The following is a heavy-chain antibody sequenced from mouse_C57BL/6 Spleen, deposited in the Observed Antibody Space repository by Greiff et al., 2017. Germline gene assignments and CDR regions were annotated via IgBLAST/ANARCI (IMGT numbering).Heavy chain of an antibody. CDR2: IYPGSGST. CDR3: AIGIYDGYSLYYFDY. Sequence: VKLQQPGAELVKPGASVKMSCKASGYTFTSYWITWVKQRPGQGLEWIGDIYPGSGSTNYNEKFKSKATRTVDTSSSTAYMQLSSLTSEDSAVYYCAIGIYDGYSLYYFDYWGQGTTLTVSS. D-gene: IGHD2-3*01. V-gene: IGHV1-55*01. J-gene: IGHJ2*01. CDR1: GYTFTSYW.